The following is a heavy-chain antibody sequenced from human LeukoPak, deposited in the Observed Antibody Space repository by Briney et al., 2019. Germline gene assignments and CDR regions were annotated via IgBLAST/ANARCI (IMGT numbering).Heavy chain of an antibody. Sequence: GGSLRLSCAASGFTFSSYEMNWVRQAPGKGLEWVSHISSSGSSIYYADSVKGRFTISRDNAKNSLYLQMNSLRAEDTAVYYCARAGDSSTDFWGQGTLVTVSS. D-gene: IGHD3-16*01. CDR2: ISSSGSSI. CDR3: ARAGDSSTDF. V-gene: IGHV3-48*03. CDR1: GFTFSSYE. J-gene: IGHJ4*02.